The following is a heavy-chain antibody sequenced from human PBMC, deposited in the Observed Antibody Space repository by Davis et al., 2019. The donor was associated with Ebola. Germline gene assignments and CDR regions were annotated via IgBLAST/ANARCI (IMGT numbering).Heavy chain of an antibody. J-gene: IGHJ4*02. CDR1: RFNFNNFN. CDR2: ITISYSVI. V-gene: IGHV3-48*02. D-gene: IGHD6-13*01. CDR3: VREAAAGFYYFDY. Sequence: GESLKISCAASRFNFNNFNMSRVRQAPGKRLEWIPYITISYSVIYYADSVKGRFTISRDNAKNSVYMQMSDLRDEDTAVYYCVREAAAGFYYFDYWGKGTLVTVSS.